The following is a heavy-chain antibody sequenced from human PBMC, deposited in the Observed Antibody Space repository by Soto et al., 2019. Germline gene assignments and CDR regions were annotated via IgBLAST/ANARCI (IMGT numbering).Heavy chain of an antibody. CDR2: SSDSGGST. CDR1: GFTFSSYA. J-gene: IGHJ5*02. D-gene: IGHD5-18*01. V-gene: IGHV3-23*01. Sequence: GGSLRLSCAASGFTFSSYAMSWVRQAPGKGLEWVSASSDSGGSTYNADSVKGRFTTSRDNSKNTLYLQMNSLRAEDTAVYYCAKDRFGYSYGYRSGWFDPWGQGTLVTVSS. CDR3: AKDRFGYSYGYRSGWFDP.